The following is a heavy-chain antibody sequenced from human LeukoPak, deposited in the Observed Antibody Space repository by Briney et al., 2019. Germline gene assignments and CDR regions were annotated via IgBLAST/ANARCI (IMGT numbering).Heavy chain of an antibody. V-gene: IGHV4-4*09. CDR2: IYTSGST. Sequence: SPSETLSLTCTVSGGSISSYYWSWIRRPPGKGLEWIGYIYTSGSTNYNPSLKSRVTISVDTSKNQFSLKLSSVTAADTAVYYCARRSWGVYYFDYWGQGTLVTVSS. CDR1: GGSISSYY. CDR3: ARRSWGVYYFDY. J-gene: IGHJ4*02. D-gene: IGHD3-10*01.